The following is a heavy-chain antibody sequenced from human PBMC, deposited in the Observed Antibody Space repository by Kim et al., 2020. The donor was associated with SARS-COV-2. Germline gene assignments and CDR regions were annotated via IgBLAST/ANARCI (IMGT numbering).Heavy chain of an antibody. D-gene: IGHD1-26*01. CDR3: ASHFASTSHWESFDY. CDR2: IKQDGSEK. CDR1: GFTFSRYW. Sequence: GGSLRLSCAASGFTFSRYWMSWVRQAPGKGLEWVANIKQDGSEKDYVDSVKGRFTISRDNAGNSLFLQMNSLRAEDTAVYYCASHFASTSHWESFDYWG. J-gene: IGHJ4*01. V-gene: IGHV3-7*01.